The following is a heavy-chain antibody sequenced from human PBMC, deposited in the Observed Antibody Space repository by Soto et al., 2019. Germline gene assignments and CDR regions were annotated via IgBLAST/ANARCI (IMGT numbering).Heavy chain of an antibody. CDR3: ARSQYYDFWRFYYYYGMDV. D-gene: IGHD3-3*01. CDR1: GGTFSSYA. V-gene: IGHV1-69*13. CDR2: IIPIFGTA. J-gene: IGHJ6*02. Sequence: SVKVSCKASGGTFSSYAISWVRQAPGQGLEWMGGIIPIFGTANYAQKFQGRVTITADESTSTAYMELSSLRSEDTAVYYCARSQYYDFWRFYYYYGMDVWGQGTTVTVYS.